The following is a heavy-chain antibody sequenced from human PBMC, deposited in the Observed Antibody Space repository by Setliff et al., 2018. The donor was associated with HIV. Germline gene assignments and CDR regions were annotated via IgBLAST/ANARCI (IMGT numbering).Heavy chain of an antibody. D-gene: IGHD3-22*01. Sequence: PSETLSLTCTVSGGSINTYYWSWIRQPAGKGLEWIGRFYTSGSTNYNPSLKSRVTMSVDMSKNQFSLKLSSVTAADTAVYYCARDRLTYYFDYWGQGILVTVS. CDR2: FYTSGST. V-gene: IGHV4-4*07. CDR3: ARDRLTYYFDY. CDR1: GGSINTYY. J-gene: IGHJ4*02.